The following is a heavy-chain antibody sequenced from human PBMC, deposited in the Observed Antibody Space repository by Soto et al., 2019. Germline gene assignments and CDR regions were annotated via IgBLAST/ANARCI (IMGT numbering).Heavy chain of an antibody. Sequence: GGSLRLSCAASGFTFSSYWMHWVRQAPGKGLEWVSRINSDGSSTSYADSVKGRFTISRDNAKNTLYLQMNSLRAEDSATYSGERDIAKAYSCSVAAFDIWGHGTMVTVSS. CDR1: GFTFSSYW. D-gene: IGHD2-2*01. CDR2: INSDGSST. V-gene: IGHV3-74*01. J-gene: IGHJ3*02. CDR3: ERDIAKAYSCSVAAFDI.